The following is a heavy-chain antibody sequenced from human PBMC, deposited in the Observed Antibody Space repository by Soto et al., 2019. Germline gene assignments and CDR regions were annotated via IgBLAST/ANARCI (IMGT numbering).Heavy chain of an antibody. V-gene: IGHV3-23*01. J-gene: IGHJ6*02. CDR3: AKDYAPYYDSTLDV. Sequence: EVQLLKSGGGLVQPGGSVRLSCAASGFTFSSYAMSWVRQAPGKGLEWVSAISGSGGSTYYADSVKGRFTISRDNSKNTLDLQMNSLRAEDTAAYYCAKDYAPYYDSTLDVWGQGTTVTVSS. CDR2: ISGSGGST. CDR1: GFTFSSYA. D-gene: IGHD3-22*01.